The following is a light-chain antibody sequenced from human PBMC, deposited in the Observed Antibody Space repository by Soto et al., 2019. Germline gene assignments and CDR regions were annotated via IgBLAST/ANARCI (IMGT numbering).Light chain of an antibody. CDR2: GAS. V-gene: IGKV3-20*01. Sequence: EIVLTQSPATLSLSPGERATLSCRASQSVSNTYLAWYQQKPGQAPRLLIYGASSRATVIPDRFSGSGSGTDFTLTIRRLEPEDFAVYYCQQYGSSPYTFGQGTKLEIK. J-gene: IGKJ2*01. CDR1: QSVSNTY. CDR3: QQYGSSPYT.